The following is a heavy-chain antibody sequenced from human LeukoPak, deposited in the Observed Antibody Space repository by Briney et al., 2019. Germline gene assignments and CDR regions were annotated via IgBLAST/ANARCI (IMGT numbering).Heavy chain of an antibody. CDR3: ARVNFGMIVVGYDY. CDR1: GYTFTSYG. J-gene: IGHJ4*02. Sequence: ASVKVSCKASGYTFTSYGISWVRQAPGQGLEWMGWLSAYNGNTNYAQKLQGRVTMTTDTSTSTAYMELRSLRSDDTAVYYCARVNFGMIVVGYDYWGQGTLVTISS. D-gene: IGHD3-22*01. V-gene: IGHV1-18*01. CDR2: LSAYNGNT.